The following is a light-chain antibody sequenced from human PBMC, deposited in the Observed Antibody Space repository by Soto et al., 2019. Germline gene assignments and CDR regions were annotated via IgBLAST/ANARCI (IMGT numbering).Light chain of an antibody. J-gene: IGKJ3*01. CDR1: QGIRND. V-gene: IGKV1-6*01. Sequence: IQMTEYPSSLPASVGDRVNITCQASQGIRNDLGWVQQKPGKAPKLLIYAASNLQSGVPARFSGSGSGTDFTLTISSLQPEDFATYYCLQKYFYPFTFG. CDR2: AAS. CDR3: LQKYFYPFT.